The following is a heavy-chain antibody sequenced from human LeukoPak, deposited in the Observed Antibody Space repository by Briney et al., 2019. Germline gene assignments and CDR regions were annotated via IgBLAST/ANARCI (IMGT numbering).Heavy chain of an antibody. J-gene: IGHJ4*02. Sequence: PSETLSLTCAVYGGSFSGYYWSWIRQPPGKGLEWIGEINHSGSTNYNPSLMSRVTISVDTSKNQFSLKLSSVTAADTAVYYCARAHEGFWSGYPLGYWGQGTLVTVSS. V-gene: IGHV4-34*01. CDR2: INHSGST. CDR1: GGSFSGYY. D-gene: IGHD3-3*01. CDR3: ARAHEGFWSGYPLGY.